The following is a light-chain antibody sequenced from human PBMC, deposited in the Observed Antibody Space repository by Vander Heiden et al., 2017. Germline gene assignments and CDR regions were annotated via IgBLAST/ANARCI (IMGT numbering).Light chain of an antibody. CDR1: QSRVYSDGNTY. V-gene: IGKV2-30*01. J-gene: IGKJ3*01. CDR3: SQGKHWAST. CDR2: KVS. Sequence: LVITHSPLSLPVTLGQPASISCRSSQSRVYSDGNTYLNWFQQRPGQSPRRLIYKVSNRYSGVPDTFSRSGSGTDFTLKISRVEAEDVGVYYCSQGKHWASTFGHGTKVDIK.